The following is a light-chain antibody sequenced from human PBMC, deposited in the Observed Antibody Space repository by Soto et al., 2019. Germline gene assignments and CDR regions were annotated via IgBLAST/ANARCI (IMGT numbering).Light chain of an antibody. J-gene: IGLJ1*01. CDR3: SVYAGSSGGV. Sequence: QSALTQPPSASGSPGQSVTISCTGTSSDVGGYNYVSWYQQHPGKAPKLMIYEVSKRPSGVPDRFSGSKSGNTASLTVSGLQSEDGAYYYCSVYAGSSGGVLGTGTKPTFL. CDR2: EVS. V-gene: IGLV2-8*01. CDR1: SSDVGGYNY.